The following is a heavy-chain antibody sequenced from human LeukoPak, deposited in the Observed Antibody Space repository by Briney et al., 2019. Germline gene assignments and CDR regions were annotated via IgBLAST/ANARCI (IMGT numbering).Heavy chain of an antibody. V-gene: IGHV4-59*01. CDR1: GGSISSYY. CDR2: IYYSGST. Sequence: SETLSLTCTVSGGSISSYYWSWIRQPPGKGLEWIGYIYYSGSTNYNPSLKSRVTISVDTSKNQFSLKLSSVTAADTAVYYCALGAPGSSSYYYYGMDVWGQGTTVTVSS. CDR3: ALGAPGSSSYYYYGMDV. D-gene: IGHD6-6*01. J-gene: IGHJ6*02.